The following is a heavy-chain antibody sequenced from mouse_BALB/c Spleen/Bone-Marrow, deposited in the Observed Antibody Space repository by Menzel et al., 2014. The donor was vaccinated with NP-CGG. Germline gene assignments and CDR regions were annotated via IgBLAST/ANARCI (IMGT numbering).Heavy chain of an antibody. D-gene: IGHD1-2*01. CDR3: TRGTTAGFAY. CDR1: GYSITSDYA. Sequence: EVKLMESGPGLVKPSQSLSLTCTVTGYSITSDYAWNWIRQFPGNKLEWMGYISYSANTNYNPSLKSRTSITRDTSKNQFFLQLNSVTAEDTATYYCTRGTTAGFAYWGLGTLVTVPA. V-gene: IGHV3-2*02. J-gene: IGHJ3*01. CDR2: ISYSANT.